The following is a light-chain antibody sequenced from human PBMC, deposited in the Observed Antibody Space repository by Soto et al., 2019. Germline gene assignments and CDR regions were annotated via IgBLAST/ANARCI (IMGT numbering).Light chain of an antibody. Sequence: QAVVTQEPSFSVSPGGTVTLTCGLSSGSVSTSYYPTWYQQTPGQTPRTLIYNTNSRSSGVPDRFPGSILGNKAALTITGAQADDESDYYCVLYMGSGSVVFGGGTKVTVL. CDR1: SGSVSTSYY. V-gene: IGLV8-61*01. CDR2: NTN. J-gene: IGLJ2*01. CDR3: VLYMGSGSVV.